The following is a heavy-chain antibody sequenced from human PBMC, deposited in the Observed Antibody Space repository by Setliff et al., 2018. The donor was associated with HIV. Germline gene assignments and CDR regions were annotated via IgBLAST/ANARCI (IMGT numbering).Heavy chain of an antibody. CDR2: ISVYNNKT. CDR1: GYTFSTYG. CDR3: ARVDGYNNYDSGGLDF. Sequence: GASVKVSCKASGYTFSTYGISWVRQAPGQGLEWMGWISVYNNKTIYAQKLQGRVTMTTDTSTNTAYMELRSLRSDDTAVYHCARVDGYNNYDSGGLDFWGQGTLVTVSS. V-gene: IGHV1-18*01. J-gene: IGHJ4*02. D-gene: IGHD3-16*01.